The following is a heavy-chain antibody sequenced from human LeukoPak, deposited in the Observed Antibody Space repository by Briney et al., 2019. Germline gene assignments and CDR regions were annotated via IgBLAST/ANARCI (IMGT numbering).Heavy chain of an antibody. J-gene: IGHJ4*02. D-gene: IGHD4-17*01. Sequence: ASVKVSCKASGGTFSSYAISWVRQAPGQGLEWMGGIIPIFGTANYAQKFQGRVTITADESTSTAYMELSSLRSEDTAVYYCARDFGYGDPYFDYWGQGTLVTVSS. V-gene: IGHV1-69*13. CDR3: ARDFGYGDPYFDY. CDR1: GGTFSSYA. CDR2: IIPIFGTA.